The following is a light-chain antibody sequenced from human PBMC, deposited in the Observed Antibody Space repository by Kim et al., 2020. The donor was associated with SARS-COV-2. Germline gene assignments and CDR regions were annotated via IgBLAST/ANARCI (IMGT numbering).Light chain of an antibody. CDR2: DTS. J-gene: IGKJ3*01. V-gene: IGKV1-33*01. Sequence: DNQMTQYPSSLSASVGDKVTITCQACQYIGDYLNWYQQKPGKAPELLIYDTSNLEGGVPSRFSATKSGTDFTFTISNLQAEDVATYYCQQRFAFGPGTKVEI. CDR3: QQRFA. CDR1: QYIGDY.